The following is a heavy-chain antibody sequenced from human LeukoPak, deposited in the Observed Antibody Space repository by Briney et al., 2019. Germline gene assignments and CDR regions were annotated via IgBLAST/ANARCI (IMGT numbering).Heavy chain of an antibody. CDR1: GFTFSSYS. V-gene: IGHV3-21*01. D-gene: IGHD6-13*01. Sequence: GGSLRLSCAASGFTFSSYSMNWVHQAPGKGLEWVSSISSSSSYIYYADSVKGRFTISRDNAKNSLYLQMNSLRAEDTAVYYCARDGEYSSSWDPGAFDIWGQGTMVTVSS. J-gene: IGHJ3*02. CDR3: ARDGEYSSSWDPGAFDI. CDR2: ISSSSSYI.